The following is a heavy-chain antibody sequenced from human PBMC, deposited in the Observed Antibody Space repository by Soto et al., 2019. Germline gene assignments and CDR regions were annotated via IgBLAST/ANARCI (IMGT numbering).Heavy chain of an antibody. CDR2: ISGSGGST. CDR1: GFTFSSYA. J-gene: IGHJ4*02. CDR3: AKEKIFYPYYDFWSGNRY. Sequence: GGSLRLSCAASGFTFSSYAMSWVRQAPGKGLEWVSAISGSGGSTYYADSVKGRFTISRDNSKNTLYLQMNSLRAEDTAVYYCAKEKIFYPYYDFWSGNRYWGQGTLVTVSS. D-gene: IGHD3-3*01. V-gene: IGHV3-23*01.